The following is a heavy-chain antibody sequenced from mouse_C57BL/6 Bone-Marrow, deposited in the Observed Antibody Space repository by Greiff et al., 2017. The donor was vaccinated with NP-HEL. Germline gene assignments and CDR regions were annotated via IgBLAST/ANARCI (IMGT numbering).Heavy chain of an antibody. CDR1: GYSFTSYY. CDR3: ARGGQGYAMDY. J-gene: IGHJ4*01. D-gene: IGHD3-3*01. Sequence: QVQLQQSGPELVKPGASVKISCKASGYSFTSYYIHWVKQRPGQGLEWIGWIYPGSGNTKYNQKFKSKATLTVDKPSSTAYMQLSSLTSEDSAVYYGARGGQGYAMDYWGQGTSVTVSS. CDR2: IYPGSGNT. V-gene: IGHV1-66*01.